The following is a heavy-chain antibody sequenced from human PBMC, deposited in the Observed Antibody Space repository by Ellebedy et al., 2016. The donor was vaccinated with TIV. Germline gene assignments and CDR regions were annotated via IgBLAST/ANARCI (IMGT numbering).Heavy chain of an antibody. D-gene: IGHD5-24*01. V-gene: IGHV4-39*01. J-gene: IGHJ4*02. CDR1: GGSISSYY. CDR2: IYYSGST. CDR3: ARRAYRDGYNFVVYFDY. Sequence: MPSETLSLTCTVSGGSISSYYWGWIRQPPGKGLEWIGSIYYSGSTYYNPSLKSRVTISVDTSKNQFSLKLSSVTAADTAVYYCARRAYRDGYNFVVYFDYWGQGTLVTVSS.